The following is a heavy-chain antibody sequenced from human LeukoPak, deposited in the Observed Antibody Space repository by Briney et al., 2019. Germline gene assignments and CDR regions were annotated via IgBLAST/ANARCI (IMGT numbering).Heavy chain of an antibody. D-gene: IGHD4-23*01. CDR1: GYSISSGYY. V-gene: IGHV4-38-2*02. Sequence: SETLSLTCTVSGYSISSGYYWGWIRQPPGKGLEWIGNIYHSGSTYYNPSLKSRVTISVDTSKNQFSLELRSVTAADTAVYYCARVTASSVVNLDYWGQGTLVTVSS. J-gene: IGHJ4*02. CDR2: IYHSGST. CDR3: ARVTASSVVNLDY.